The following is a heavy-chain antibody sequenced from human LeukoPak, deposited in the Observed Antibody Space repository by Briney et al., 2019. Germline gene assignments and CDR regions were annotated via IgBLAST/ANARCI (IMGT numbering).Heavy chain of an antibody. CDR3: ARSRHGYSNFDF. J-gene: IGHJ4*02. V-gene: IGHV3-53*01. Sequence: GGSLRLSCAPSGFSVSNNYMQWVRQAAGKGLEWVSVIYGGGGIDHPDSVKGRLTISRDTSTNTVYLQMNSLRAEDTAVYYCARSRHGYSNFDFWGQGALVTVSS. D-gene: IGHD5-24*01. CDR2: IYGGGGI. CDR1: GFSVSNNY.